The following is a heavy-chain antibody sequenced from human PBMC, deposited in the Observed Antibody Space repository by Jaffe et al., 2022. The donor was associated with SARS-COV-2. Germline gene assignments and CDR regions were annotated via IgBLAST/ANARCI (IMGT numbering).Heavy chain of an antibody. V-gene: IGHV4-59*01. CDR2: IYPGVRT. D-gene: IGHD4-17*01. J-gene: IGHJ6*02. CDR3: AREPTGGYYYYGMDV. Sequence: QVQLQESGPGLVKPSETLSLTCTVSDGSINGYYWTWIRQPPGKGLEWIGYIYPGVRTNYNPSLKSRVSISLDTSKNQFSLKLSSVSAADTAVYYCAREPTGGYYYYGMDVWGQGTTVTVSS. CDR1: DGSINGYY.